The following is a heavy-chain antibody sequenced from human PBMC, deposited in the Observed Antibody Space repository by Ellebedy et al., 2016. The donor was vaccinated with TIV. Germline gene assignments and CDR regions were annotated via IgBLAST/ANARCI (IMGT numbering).Heavy chain of an antibody. D-gene: IGHD1-14*01. V-gene: IGHV4-61*02. CDR3: ARLRQSRDRSHWYFDL. CDR2: SFMSGST. Sequence: SETLSLXXTVCGGSISSNSYYWSWIRQSAGKGLEWIGRSFMSGSTSYNPSLKNRVTMSADASKTQLSLNLTSVTAADTAVYFCARLRQSRDRSHWYFDLWGRGTLVTVSS. J-gene: IGHJ2*01. CDR1: GGSISSNSYY.